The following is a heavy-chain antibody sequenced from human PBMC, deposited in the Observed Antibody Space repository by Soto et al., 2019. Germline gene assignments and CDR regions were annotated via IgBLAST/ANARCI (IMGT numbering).Heavy chain of an antibody. V-gene: IGHV1-46*01. J-gene: IGHJ4*02. CDR2: FDPSSDGT. Sequence: QVQLVQSGAEVKKPGASVKVSCKASGYTFTNYYIHWIRQAPGQGLEWMGIFDPSSDGTHSAQRFQGRVTMTSGTSTGTVFMELSSLTSDYTAVYYCAREQRGFDYWGQGTLVTVSS. CDR1: GYTFTNYY. D-gene: IGHD1-1*01. CDR3: AREQRGFDY.